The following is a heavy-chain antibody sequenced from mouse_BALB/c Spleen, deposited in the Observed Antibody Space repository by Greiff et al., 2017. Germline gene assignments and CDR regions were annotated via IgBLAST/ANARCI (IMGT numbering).Heavy chain of an antibody. D-gene: IGHD2-4*01. CDR2: IRSKSNNYAT. J-gene: IGHJ1*01. CDR1: GFTFNTYA. Sequence: EVQGVESGGGLVQPKGSLKLSCAASGFTFNTYAMNWVRQAPGKGLEWVARIRSKSNNYATYYADSVKDRFTISRDDSQSMLYLQMNNLKTEDTAMYYCARRRITSSSYWYFDVWGAGTTVTVSS. CDR3: ARRRITSSSYWYFDV. V-gene: IGHV10-1*02.